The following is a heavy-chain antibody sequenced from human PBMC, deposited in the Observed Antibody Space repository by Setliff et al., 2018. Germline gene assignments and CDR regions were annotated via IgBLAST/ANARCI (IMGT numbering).Heavy chain of an antibody. D-gene: IGHD3-22*01. J-gene: IGHJ6*03. CDR2: TIPIFGTT. Sequence: SVKVSCKASGYTFSTYGLHWVRQAPGQGLEWMGGTIPIFGTTDYAQKFQGRVTIITDESTSTAFMQLSSLRSEDTAVYYCVREGVDSRSSTDYRYYMDVWGKGTTVTVSS. V-gene: IGHV1-69*05. CDR1: GYTFSTYG. CDR3: VREGVDSRSSTDYRYYMDV.